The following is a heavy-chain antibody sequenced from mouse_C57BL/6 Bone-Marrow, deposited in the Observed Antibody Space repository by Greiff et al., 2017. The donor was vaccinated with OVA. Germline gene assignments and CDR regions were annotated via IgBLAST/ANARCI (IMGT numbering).Heavy chain of an antibody. D-gene: IGHD1-1*01. V-gene: IGHV1-55*01. Sequence: VKLQESGAELVKPGASVKMSCKASGYTFTSYWITWVKQRPGQGLEWIGDIYPGSGSTNYNEKFKSKATLTVDTSSSTAYMQLSSLTSEDSAVYYGASKIRYGYWYFDVWGTGTTVTVSS. J-gene: IGHJ1*03. CDR3: ASKIRYGYWYFDV. CDR1: GYTFTSYW. CDR2: IYPGSGST.